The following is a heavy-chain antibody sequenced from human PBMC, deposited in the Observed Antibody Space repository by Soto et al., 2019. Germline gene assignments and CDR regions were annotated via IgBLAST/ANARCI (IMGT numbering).Heavy chain of an antibody. CDR1: GFSLSRTRVS. CDR3: AHSVVAGLRYYFDY. V-gene: IGHV2-5*02. J-gene: IGHJ4*02. CDR2: IYWDDDK. D-gene: IGHD6-19*01. Sequence: QITLKESGPTLVKPTQTLTLTCTFSGFSLSRTRVSVGWIRQPPGKALEWLALIYWDDDKRYSPFLKSRLTITKYTSKNQVVLTMTNMDPVDTATYYCAHSVVAGLRYYFDYWGQGTLVTVSS.